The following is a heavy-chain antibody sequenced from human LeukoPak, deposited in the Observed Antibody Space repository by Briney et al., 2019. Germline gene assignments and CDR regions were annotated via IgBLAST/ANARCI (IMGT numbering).Heavy chain of an antibody. V-gene: IGHV4-61*02. CDR2: IYTSGST. D-gene: IGHD6-6*01. CDR1: GGSISSGSYY. CDR3: ARATHQAYSSSPRDAFDI. J-gene: IGHJ3*02. Sequence: SETLSLTCTVSGGSISSGSYYWSWIRQPAGKGLEWIGRIYTSGSTNYNPSLKSRVTISVDTSKNQFSLKLSSVTAADTAVYYCARATHQAYSSSPRDAFDIWGQGTMVTVSS.